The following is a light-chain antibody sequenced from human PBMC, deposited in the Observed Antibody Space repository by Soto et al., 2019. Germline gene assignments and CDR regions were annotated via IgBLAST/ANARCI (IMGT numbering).Light chain of an antibody. CDR3: QQYNNWPPWT. J-gene: IGKJ1*01. Sequence: EIIMTQCPATLSVSPGERATLSCRASQSVANKVAWYQQKPGQAPRLLIYGASTRASGIPARFSGSGSGTEFTLTISSLQSEDFAVYSCQQYNNWPPWTFGQGTKVEIK. CDR1: QSVANK. CDR2: GAS. V-gene: IGKV3-15*01.